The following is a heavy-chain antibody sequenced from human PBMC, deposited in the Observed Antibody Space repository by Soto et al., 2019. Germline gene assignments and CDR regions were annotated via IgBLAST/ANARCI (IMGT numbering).Heavy chain of an antibody. CDR1: GGSISSYY. D-gene: IGHD3-3*01. Sequence: PSETLSLTCTVSGGSISSYYWSWIRQPPGKGLEWIGYIYYSGSTNYNPSLKSRVTISVDTSKNQFSLKLSSVTAADTAVYYCARVVTIFGVVTPKTSYYYMDVWGKGTTVTVSS. CDR2: IYYSGST. J-gene: IGHJ6*03. CDR3: ARVVTIFGVVTPKTSYYYMDV. V-gene: IGHV4-59*01.